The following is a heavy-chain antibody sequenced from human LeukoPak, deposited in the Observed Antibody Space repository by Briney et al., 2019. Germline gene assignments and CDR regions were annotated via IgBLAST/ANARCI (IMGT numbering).Heavy chain of an antibody. V-gene: IGHV5-51*01. CDR1: GYTFTTYW. CDR2: IFPADSDT. Sequence: GESLKISCKGSGYTFTTYWIAWVRQMPGKGLEWIGTIFPADSDTRYSPSFQGQVTISADKSISTAYLQWSSLKASDTAMYYCARLGSGLDYWGQGTLVTVSS. CDR3: ARLGSGLDY. D-gene: IGHD6-19*01. J-gene: IGHJ4*02.